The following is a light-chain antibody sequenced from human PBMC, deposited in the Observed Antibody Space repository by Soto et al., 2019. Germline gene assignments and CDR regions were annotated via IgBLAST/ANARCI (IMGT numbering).Light chain of an antibody. CDR1: SGHSSYA. Sequence: QPVLTQSPSASASLGASVKLTCTLSSGHSSYAIAWQQQQPEEGPRYLMKLNSDGSHSKGDGIPDRFSGSSSGAERYLTISSLQSEDEADYYCQTWDTDIVLFGGGTKVTVL. CDR3: QTWDTDIVL. V-gene: IGLV4-69*01. J-gene: IGLJ2*01. CDR2: LNSDGSH.